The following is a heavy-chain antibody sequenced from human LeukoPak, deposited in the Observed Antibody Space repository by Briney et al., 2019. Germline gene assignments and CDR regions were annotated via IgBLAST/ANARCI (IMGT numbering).Heavy chain of an antibody. CDR1: GFTVSSNY. Sequence: GGSLRLSCAASGFTVSSNYMSWVRQAPGKGLEWVSLIYSGGSTFYADSVSGRFTISRDNSKNTLYLQMNGLRAEDTAVDYCASPPSIATTGTVGYFQHWGQGTLVTVSS. D-gene: IGHD6-13*01. CDR2: IYSGGST. V-gene: IGHV3-53*01. CDR3: ASPPSIATTGTVGYFQH. J-gene: IGHJ1*01.